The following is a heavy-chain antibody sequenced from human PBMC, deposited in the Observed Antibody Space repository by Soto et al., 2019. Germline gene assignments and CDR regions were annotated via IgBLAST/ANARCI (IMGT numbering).Heavy chain of an antibody. J-gene: IGHJ6*02. CDR1: GGSISSSSYY. CDR2: IYYSGST. Sequence: SETLSLTCTVSGGSISSSSYYWGWIRQPPGKGLEWIGSIYYSGSTYYNPSLKSRVTISVDTSKNQFSPKLSSVTAADTAVYYCARVGRCSITSCYIIGLSVYGMEVWGQGTTVTVSS. V-gene: IGHV4-39*01. D-gene: IGHD2-2*02. CDR3: ARVGRCSITSCYIIGLSVYGMEV.